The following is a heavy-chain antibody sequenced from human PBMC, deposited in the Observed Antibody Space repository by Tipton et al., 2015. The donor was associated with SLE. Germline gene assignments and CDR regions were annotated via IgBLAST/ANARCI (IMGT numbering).Heavy chain of an antibody. CDR3: ARSTDGKFDC. J-gene: IGHJ4*02. V-gene: IGHV3-48*01. CDR1: GFTFRRYS. CDR2: ITSDSTTI. D-gene: IGHD2-8*02. Sequence: GSLRLSCTASGFTFRRYSMHWVRQAAGTGPQRVSYITSDSTTITYADSVKGRFTISRDNAKNTVYLEMSSLRADDTAVYFCARSTDGKFDCWGQGTLVTVSS.